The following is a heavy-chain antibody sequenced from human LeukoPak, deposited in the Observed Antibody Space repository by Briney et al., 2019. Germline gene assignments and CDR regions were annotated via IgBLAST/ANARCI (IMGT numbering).Heavy chain of an antibody. V-gene: IGHV4-59*01. D-gene: IGHD1-1*01. J-gene: IGHJ6*03. CDR1: GGSISSYY. CDR2: IYYSGST. CDR3: ARDRQTSDYYYYYMDV. Sequence: SETLSLTCTVSGGSISSYYWSWIRQPPGKGLEWIGHIYYSGSTNYNPSLKSRVTISVDTSKNQFSLKLSSVTAADTAVYYCARDRQTSDYYYYYMDVWGKGTTVTVSS.